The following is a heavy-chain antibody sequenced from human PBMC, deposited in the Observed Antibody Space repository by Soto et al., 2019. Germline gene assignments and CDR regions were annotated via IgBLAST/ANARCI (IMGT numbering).Heavy chain of an antibody. D-gene: IGHD4-17*01. J-gene: IGHJ5*02. CDR1: GGSISSSNW. Sequence: SETLSLTCAVSGGSISSSNWWSWVRQPPGKGLEWIGEIYHSGSTNYNPSLKSRVTISVDKSKNQFSLKLSSVTAADTAVYYWARARSRDYLWLFDPLGQGTPVTGSS. CDR3: ARARSRDYLWLFDP. CDR2: IYHSGST. V-gene: IGHV4-4*02.